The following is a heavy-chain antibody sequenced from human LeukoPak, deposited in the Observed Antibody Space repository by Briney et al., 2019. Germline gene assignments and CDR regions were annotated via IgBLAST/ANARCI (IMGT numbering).Heavy chain of an antibody. V-gene: IGHV3-23*01. CDR2: ITTGDGNT. J-gene: IGHJ4*02. CDR1: GFPFSSYW. D-gene: IGHD7-27*01. CDR3: AKDGGLWVSAHWGDS. Sequence: AGGSLRLSCVASGFPFSSYWMTWVRQAPGKGLKWVSTITTGDGNTYYADSMKGRFTVSRDDSKNTLYLQMNSLRAEDTAVYYCAKDGGLWVSAHWGDSWGRGTLVTVSS.